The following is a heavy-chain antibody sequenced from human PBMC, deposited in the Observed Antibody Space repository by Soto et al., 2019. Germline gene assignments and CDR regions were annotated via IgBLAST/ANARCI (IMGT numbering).Heavy chain of an antibody. Sequence: ASETLSLTCAVSGGSISSSNWWSWVRQPPGKGLEWIGEIYHSGNTNYNPSLKSRVTMAVDKSRNQFSLKLSSVTAADTAVYYCASRPSGSGFDPWGQGTLVTVSS. CDR1: GGSISSSNW. J-gene: IGHJ5*02. CDR3: ASRPSGSGFDP. CDR2: IYHSGNT. D-gene: IGHD1-26*01. V-gene: IGHV4-4*02.